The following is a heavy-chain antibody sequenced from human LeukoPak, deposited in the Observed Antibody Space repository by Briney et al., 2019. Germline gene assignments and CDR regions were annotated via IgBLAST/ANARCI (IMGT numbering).Heavy chain of an antibody. D-gene: IGHD6-19*01. J-gene: IGHJ6*02. Sequence: GESLKISCKGSGYSFTSYWIGWVRQMPGKGLEWMGIIYPGDSGTRYSPSFQGQVTISADKSISTAYLQWSSLKASDTAMYYCARHRGIAVAGTELYYYYGMDVWGQGTTVTVSS. CDR3: ARHRGIAVAGTELYYYYGMDV. CDR1: GYSFTSYW. CDR2: IYPGDSGT. V-gene: IGHV5-51*01.